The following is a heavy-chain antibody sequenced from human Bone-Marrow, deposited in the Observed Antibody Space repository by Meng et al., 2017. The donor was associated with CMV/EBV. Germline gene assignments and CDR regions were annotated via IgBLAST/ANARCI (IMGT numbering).Heavy chain of an antibody. Sequence: SCTASGYIFTSYWIGWVRQMPGKGLEWMGIIYPGDSDTRYSPSFQGQVTISADKSISTAYLQWSSLKASDTAMYYCARHLQTEWFDYWGQGTLVTVSS. CDR2: IYPGDSDT. D-gene: IGHD2-21*02. CDR1: GYIFTSYW. CDR3: ARHLQTEWFDY. V-gene: IGHV5-51*01. J-gene: IGHJ4*02.